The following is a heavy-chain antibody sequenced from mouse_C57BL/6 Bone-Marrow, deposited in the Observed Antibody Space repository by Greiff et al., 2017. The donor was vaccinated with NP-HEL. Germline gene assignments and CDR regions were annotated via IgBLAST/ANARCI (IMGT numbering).Heavy chain of an antibody. J-gene: IGHJ2*01. CDR2: INPNNGGT. Sequence: VQLQQSGPELVKPGASVKISCKASGYTFTDYYMNWVKQSHGKSLEWIGDINPNNGGTSYNQKFKGKATLTVDKSSSTAYMELRSLTSEDSAVYYCARRDTSPFDYWGQGTTLTVSS. D-gene: IGHD5-1-1*01. CDR3: ARRDTSPFDY. V-gene: IGHV1-26*01. CDR1: GYTFTDYY.